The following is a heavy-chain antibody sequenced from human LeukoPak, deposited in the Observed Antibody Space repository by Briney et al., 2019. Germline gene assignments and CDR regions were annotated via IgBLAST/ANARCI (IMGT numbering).Heavy chain of an antibody. CDR3: ARGSTYYDSSGQVPFDY. J-gene: IGHJ4*02. CDR2: ISYDGVNQ. V-gene: IGHV3-30-3*01. D-gene: IGHD3-22*01. Sequence: GGSLRLSCAASGFIFSSYTMHWVRQAPGKGLDWVAVISYDGVNQYYADSVKGRFTISRDNSKNTLYLQMNSLRAEDTAVYYCARGSTYYDSSGQVPFDYWGQGTLVTVSS. CDR1: GFIFSSYT.